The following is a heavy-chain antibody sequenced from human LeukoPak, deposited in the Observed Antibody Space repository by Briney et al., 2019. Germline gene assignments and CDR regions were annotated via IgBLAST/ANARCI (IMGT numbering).Heavy chain of an antibody. CDR3: ASHGYHDSSGLKY. Sequence: SETLSLTCAVYGGSFSGYYWSWIRQPPGKGLEWIGEINHSGSTNYNPSLKSRVTISVDTSKNQFSLKLSSVTAADTAVYYCASHGYHDSSGLKYWGQGTLVTVSS. J-gene: IGHJ4*02. CDR1: GGSFSGYY. CDR2: INHSGST. D-gene: IGHD3-22*01. V-gene: IGHV4-34*01.